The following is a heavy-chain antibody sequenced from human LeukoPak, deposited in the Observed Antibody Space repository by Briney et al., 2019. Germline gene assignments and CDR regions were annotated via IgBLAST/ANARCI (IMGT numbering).Heavy chain of an antibody. CDR1: GGSISSYY. Sequence: SETLSLTCTVSGGSISSYYWSWIRQPAGKGLEWIGRIYTSGSTNYDPSLKSRVTMSVDTSKNQLSLKLSSVTAADTAVYYCARDMGYSYDYVFDYWGQGTLVTVSS. J-gene: IGHJ4*02. CDR3: ARDMGYSYDYVFDY. V-gene: IGHV4-4*07. D-gene: IGHD5-18*01. CDR2: IYTSGST.